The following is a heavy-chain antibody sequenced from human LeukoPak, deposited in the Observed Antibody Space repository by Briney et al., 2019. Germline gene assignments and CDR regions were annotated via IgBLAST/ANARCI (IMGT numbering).Heavy chain of an antibody. CDR3: AKDIRIAAAGLDY. Sequence: GGSLRLSCAASGFTFSSYGMHWVRQAPGKGLEWVAVIWYDGSNKYYADSVKGRFTISRDNSKNTLYLQMNSLRAEDTAVYYCAKDIRIAAAGLDYWGQGTLVTVSS. D-gene: IGHD6-13*01. CDR2: IWYDGSNK. V-gene: IGHV3-33*06. J-gene: IGHJ4*02. CDR1: GFTFSSYG.